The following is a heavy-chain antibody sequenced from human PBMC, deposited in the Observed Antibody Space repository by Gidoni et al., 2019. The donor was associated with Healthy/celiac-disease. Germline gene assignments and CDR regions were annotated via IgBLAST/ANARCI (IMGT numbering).Heavy chain of an antibody. CDR1: GFTFSSYS. Sequence: EVQLVESGGGLVKPGGSLRLSCAASGFTFSSYSMNWVRQAPGKGLEWVSSISSSSSYIYYADSVKGRFTISRDNAKNSLYLQMNSLRAEDTAVYYCARDRRLWFGELHDAFDIWGQGTMVTVSS. CDR2: ISSSSSYI. CDR3: ARDRRLWFGELHDAFDI. V-gene: IGHV3-21*01. D-gene: IGHD3-10*01. J-gene: IGHJ3*02.